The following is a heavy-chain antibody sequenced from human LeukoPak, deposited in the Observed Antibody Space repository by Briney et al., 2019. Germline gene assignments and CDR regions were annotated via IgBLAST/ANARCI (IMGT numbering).Heavy chain of an antibody. CDR2: ITTTSSYI. V-gene: IGHV3-21*01. D-gene: IGHD3-9*01. CDR1: GFTFSGYS. Sequence: PGGSLRLSCVASGFTFSGYSMNWVRQAPGKGLEWVSLITTTSSYIYYADSVKGRFTISRDNAKNSLYPQMNSLRAEDTAVYYCARALTGYSYYYYYYMDVWGKGTTVTASS. J-gene: IGHJ6*03. CDR3: ARALTGYSYYYYYYMDV.